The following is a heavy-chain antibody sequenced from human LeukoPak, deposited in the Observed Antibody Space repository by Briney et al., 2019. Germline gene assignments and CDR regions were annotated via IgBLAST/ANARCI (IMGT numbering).Heavy chain of an antibody. J-gene: IGHJ4*02. CDR3: AKDLKPDGKWEIDY. D-gene: IGHD1-26*01. CDR1: GVTFTTYT. CDR2: ILGDGRK. V-gene: IGHV3-23*01. Sequence: TGGSLRLSCATSGVTFTTYTMNWVRQAPGKRLEFVSSILGDGRKYYIDSVQGRFAISGDTRTNTLYLQMDSLRVEDTAIYYCAKDLKPDGKWEIDYWGQGTLVTVSS.